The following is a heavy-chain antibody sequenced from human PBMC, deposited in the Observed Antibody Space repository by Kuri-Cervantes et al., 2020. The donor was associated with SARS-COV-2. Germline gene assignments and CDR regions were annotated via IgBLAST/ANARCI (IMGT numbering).Heavy chain of an antibody. D-gene: IGHD3-16*01. Sequence: GESLKISCVASGFTFCNYVIHWVRQAPGKGLEWVAVIWYDGENEYYAGSVKGRFTISRDNSKNAVSLHMNSLRAEDTAMYYCARGAANYYYMDVWGKGTTVTVSS. CDR3: ARGAANYYYMDV. J-gene: IGHJ6*03. CDR1: GFTFCNYV. CDR2: IWYDGENE. V-gene: IGHV3-33*08.